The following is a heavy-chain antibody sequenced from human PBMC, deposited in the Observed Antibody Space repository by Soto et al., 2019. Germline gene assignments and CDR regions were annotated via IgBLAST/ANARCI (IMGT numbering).Heavy chain of an antibody. D-gene: IGHD6-13*01. V-gene: IGHV4-39*01. CDR2: IYYSGST. J-gene: IGHJ6*03. CDR1: GGSISSSSYY. CDR3: ARHGRLFGYISSWYYYYYYMDV. Sequence: SETLSLTCTVSGGSISSSSYYWGWIRQPPGKGLEWIGSIYYSGSTYYNPSLKSRVTISVDTSKNQFSLKLSSVTAADTAVYYCARHGRLFGYISSWYYYYYYMDVWGKGTTVTVSS.